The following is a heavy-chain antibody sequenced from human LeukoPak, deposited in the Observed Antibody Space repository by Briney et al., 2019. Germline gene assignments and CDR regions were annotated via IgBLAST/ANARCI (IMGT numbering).Heavy chain of an antibody. Sequence: QTGGSLRLSCAASGFNVSNNYMNWARQAPGKGLEWVSVLYSGANTYYADSVKGRFTISRDNSKNTLYLQMNSLRADDTAVYYCARAVAYYYVSGNYYPGAFDVWGQGTMVTVSS. D-gene: IGHD3-10*01. V-gene: IGHV3-53*01. CDR1: GFNVSNNY. J-gene: IGHJ3*01. CDR2: LYSGANT. CDR3: ARAVAYYYVSGNYYPGAFDV.